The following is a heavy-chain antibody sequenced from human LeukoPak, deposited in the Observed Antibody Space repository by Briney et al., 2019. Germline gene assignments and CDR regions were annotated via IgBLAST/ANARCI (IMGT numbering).Heavy chain of an antibody. CDR1: GFSFSTYG. D-gene: IGHD1-14*01. J-gene: IGHJ3*02. Sequence: PGGSLRLSCVASGFSFSTYGMSWVRQAPGKGLEWLSAIDGNGAKTFYADSVKGRFTISRDNSKNTLYLQMNSLRAEDTAVYYCAKPARTDAFDIWGQGTMITVSS. CDR3: AKPARTDAFDI. V-gene: IGHV3-23*01. CDR2: IDGNGAKT.